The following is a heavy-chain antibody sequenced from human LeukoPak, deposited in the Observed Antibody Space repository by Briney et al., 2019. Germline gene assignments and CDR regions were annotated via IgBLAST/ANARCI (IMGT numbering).Heavy chain of an antibody. D-gene: IGHD5-18*01. CDR3: ARGRTSYGPGDY. V-gene: IGHV3-74*01. Sequence: LRLSYATSGETRGRYWWNSVRQAPGKRIVWVSRINSDGSSTSYADSVKGRFTISRDNAKNTLYLQMNSLRAEDTAVYYCARGRTSYGPGDYWVQGTLITVFS. CDR2: INSDGSST. CDR1: GETRGRYW. J-gene: IGHJ4*02.